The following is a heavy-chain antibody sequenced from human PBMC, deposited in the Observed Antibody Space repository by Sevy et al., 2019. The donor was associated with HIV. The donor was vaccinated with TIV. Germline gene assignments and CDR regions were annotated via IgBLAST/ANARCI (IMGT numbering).Heavy chain of an antibody. Sequence: GGSLRLSCVASGFRFSAFGMAWVRQAAGEGLEWVSGINGGGGSTYYRNSVKGRFTVSRDNSKNKVYLQMNSLRADDTAVYYCAKAPYYDFWSHNYNNWFDPWGQGTLVTVSS. CDR1: GFRFSAFG. CDR3: AKAPYYDFWSHNYNNWFDP. V-gene: IGHV3-23*01. J-gene: IGHJ5*02. CDR2: INGGGGST. D-gene: IGHD3-3*01.